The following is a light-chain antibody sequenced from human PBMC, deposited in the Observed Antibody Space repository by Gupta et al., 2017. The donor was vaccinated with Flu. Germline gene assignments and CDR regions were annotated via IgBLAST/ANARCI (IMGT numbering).Light chain of an antibody. V-gene: IGKV1-5*03. Sequence: DIQMTQSPATLSASVGDRVTITCRASQSISNRLAWYQQKPGKAPNLLIFRASSLESGVPSRFSGSGSGTEFTLTISSLQPDDFATYYCQQYNTNSRTFGRGTKVEIK. CDR2: RAS. CDR1: QSISNR. CDR3: QQYNTNSRT. J-gene: IGKJ1*01.